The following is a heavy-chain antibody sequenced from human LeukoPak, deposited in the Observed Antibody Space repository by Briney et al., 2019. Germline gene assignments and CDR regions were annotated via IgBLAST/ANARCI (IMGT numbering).Heavy chain of an antibody. CDR2: ISGSGGST. Sequence: GGSLRLSCAASGFTFSSYAMSWVRQAPGKGLEWVSAISGSGGSTYYADSVKGRFTISRDNSKNTLYLQMNSLRAEDTAVYYCAKEDIVVVPAARGYYFDYWGQEPWSPSPQ. D-gene: IGHD2-2*01. J-gene: IGHJ4*01. CDR1: GFTFSSYA. V-gene: IGHV3-23*01. CDR3: AKEDIVVVPAARGYYFDY.